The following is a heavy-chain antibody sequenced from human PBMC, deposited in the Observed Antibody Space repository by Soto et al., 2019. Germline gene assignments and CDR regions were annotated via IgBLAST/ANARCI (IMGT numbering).Heavy chain of an antibody. Sequence: QVQLVESGGGVVQPGRSLRLSCAASGFTFSSYGMHWVRQAPGKGLEWVAVIWYDGSNKYYADSVKGRFTISRDNSKNTLYLQMISLRAEDTAVYYCGRDPYSSGWFFAFDIWGQGTMVTVSS. J-gene: IGHJ3*02. CDR3: GRDPYSSGWFFAFDI. D-gene: IGHD6-19*01. CDR1: GFTFSSYG. CDR2: IWYDGSNK. V-gene: IGHV3-33*01.